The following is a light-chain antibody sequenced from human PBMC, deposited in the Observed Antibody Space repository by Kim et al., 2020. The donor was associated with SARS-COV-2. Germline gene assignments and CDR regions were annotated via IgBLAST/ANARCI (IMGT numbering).Light chain of an antibody. J-gene: IGLJ1*01. Sequence: YELTQPPSVSVSPGQTARVTCSGDKLGDKYACWYQQKPGQSPLLVIYQDNKRPSGIPERFSGSNSENTATLTISGTQAMDEADYYCQAWDSSTPYVFGSGTKVTVL. CDR3: QAWDSSTPYV. CDR2: QDN. CDR1: KLGDKY. V-gene: IGLV3-1*01.